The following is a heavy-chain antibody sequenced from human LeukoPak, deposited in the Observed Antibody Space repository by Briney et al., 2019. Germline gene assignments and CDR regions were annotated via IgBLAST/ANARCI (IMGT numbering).Heavy chain of an antibody. CDR2: ISSSSRTI. CDR3: AGGLIHIKGAFDI. Sequence: GGSLRLSCAASGFTFSSYSMNWVRQAPGKGPEWVSYISSSSRTIYYADSVEGRFTISRDNAKNSLYLQMNSLRAEDTAVYYCAGGLIHIKGAFDIWGQGTMVTVSS. CDR1: GFTFSSYS. V-gene: IGHV3-48*01. J-gene: IGHJ3*02. D-gene: IGHD2-21*01.